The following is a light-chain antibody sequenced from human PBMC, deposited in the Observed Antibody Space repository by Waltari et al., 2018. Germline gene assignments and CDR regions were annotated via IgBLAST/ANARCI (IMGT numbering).Light chain of an antibody. CDR1: QSVSSSY. J-gene: IGKJ4*01. CDR2: DAS. CDR3: QQYGSSPPRAT. Sequence: EIVLTQSPATLSLSPGERATLSCRASQSVSSSYLAWYQQKPGLAPRLLIYDASSRATGIPGRFSGSGSGTDFTLTISRLEPEDFAVYYCQQYGSSPPRATFGGGTKVEIK. V-gene: IGKV3D-20*01.